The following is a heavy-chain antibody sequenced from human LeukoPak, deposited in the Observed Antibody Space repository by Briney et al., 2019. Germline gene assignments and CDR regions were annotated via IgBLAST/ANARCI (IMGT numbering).Heavy chain of an antibody. CDR3: ARASTGGPRRHFDY. CDR2: IYYSGST. D-gene: IGHD7-27*01. J-gene: IGHJ4*02. V-gene: IGHV4-59*01. CDR1: GGSISSYY. Sequence: PSETLSLTCTVSGGSISSYYWSWIRQPPGKGLEWIGYIYYSGSTNYNPSLKSRVTISVDTSKNQFSLKLSSVTAADTAVYYCARASTGGPRRHFDYWGQGTLVTVSS.